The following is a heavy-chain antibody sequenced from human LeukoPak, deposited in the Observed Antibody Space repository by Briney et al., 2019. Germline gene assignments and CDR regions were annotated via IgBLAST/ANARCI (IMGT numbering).Heavy chain of an antibody. D-gene: IGHD2-21*01. CDR3: ARAPITLYCGGDRYLSSPSDY. CDR2: ISSSSSYI. V-gene: IGHV3-21*01. J-gene: IGHJ4*02. CDR1: GFTFSSYS. Sequence: PGGSLRLSCAASGFTFSSYSMNWVRQAPGKGLEWVSSISSSSSYIYYADSVGGRFTISRDNAKNSLYLQMNSLRAEDTAVYYCARAPITLYCGGDRYLSSPSDYWGQGTLVTVSS.